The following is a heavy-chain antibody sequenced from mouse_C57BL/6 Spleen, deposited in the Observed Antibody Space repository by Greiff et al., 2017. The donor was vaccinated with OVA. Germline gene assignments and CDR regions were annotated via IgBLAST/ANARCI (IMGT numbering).Heavy chain of an antibody. CDR2: IDPSDSYT. D-gene: IGHD1-1*01. V-gene: IGHV1-69*01. CDR1: GYTFTSYW. J-gene: IGHJ2*01. Sequence: VKLQQPGAELVMPGASVKLSCKASGYTFTSYWMHWVKQRPGQGLEWIGEIDPSDSYTNYNQKFKGKSTLTVDKSSSTAYMQLSSLTSEDSAVYYCARSGGRVYFDYWGQGTTLTVSS. CDR3: ARSGGRVYFDY.